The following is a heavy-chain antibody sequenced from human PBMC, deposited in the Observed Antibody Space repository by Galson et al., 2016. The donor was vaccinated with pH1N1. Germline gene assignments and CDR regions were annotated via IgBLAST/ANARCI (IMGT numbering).Heavy chain of an antibody. CDR3: AKVGGYLSGPFDY. D-gene: IGHD5-12*01. CDR1: GFTFDDYA. Sequence: SLRLSCAASGFTFDDYAMHWVRQAPGKGLEWVSGISWNSGSIGYADSVKGRFTISRDNAKNSLYLQMNSLRAEDTALYYCAKVGGYLSGPFDYWGQGTLVTVSS. CDR2: ISWNSGSI. J-gene: IGHJ4*02. V-gene: IGHV3-9*01.